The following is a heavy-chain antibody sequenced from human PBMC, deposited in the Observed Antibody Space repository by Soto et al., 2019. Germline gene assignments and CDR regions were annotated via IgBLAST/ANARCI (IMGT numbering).Heavy chain of an antibody. V-gene: IGHV4-59*01. CDR2: IYYSGST. J-gene: IGHJ6*03. CDR3: ARGVIFGDYYYYYMDV. D-gene: IGHD3-3*01. CDR1: GGSISSYY. Sequence: SETLSLTCTVSGGSISSYYWSWIRQPPGKGLEWIGYIYYSGSTNYNPSLKSRVTISVDTSKNQFSLKLSSVTAADTAVYYCARGVIFGDYYYYYMDVWGKGTTVTVSS.